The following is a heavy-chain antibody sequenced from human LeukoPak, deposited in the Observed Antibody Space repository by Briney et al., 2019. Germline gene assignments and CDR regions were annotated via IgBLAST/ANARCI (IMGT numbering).Heavy chain of an antibody. CDR2: IYYTGST. CDR1: GGSISSGDYY. CDR3: ARSQDGNFNY. Sequence: SETLSLTCTVSGGSISSGDYYWNWIRQPPGKGLEWVGYIYYTGSTNYNPSLKSRVTISMDTSKNQFSLKLTSVTAADAAVYYCARSQDGNFNYWGQGTLVTVFS. V-gene: IGHV4-61*08. J-gene: IGHJ4*02. D-gene: IGHD4-23*01.